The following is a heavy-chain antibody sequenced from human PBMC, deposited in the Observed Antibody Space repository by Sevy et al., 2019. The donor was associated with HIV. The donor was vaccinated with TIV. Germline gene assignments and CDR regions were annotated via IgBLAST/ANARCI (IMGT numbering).Heavy chain of an antibody. CDR1: GFAFSAFY. Sequence: GGSLRLSCAASGFAFSAFYMTWIRQSPGKGLDWLSHVDPSGTITFYADPLKGRFTVSKDNAKNSLFLQMNSLRADDTALYYCAGDDNYGSFWGQGTSVTVSS. J-gene: IGHJ4*02. CDR2: VDPSGTIT. CDR3: AGDDNYGSF. D-gene: IGHD3-10*01. V-gene: IGHV3-11*01.